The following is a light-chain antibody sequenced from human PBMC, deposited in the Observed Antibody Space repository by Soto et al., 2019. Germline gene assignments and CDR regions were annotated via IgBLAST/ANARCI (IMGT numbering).Light chain of an antibody. CDR1: TGAVTSDHH. J-gene: IGLJ3*02. Sequence: QAVVTQEASLTVSPGGTFTLTCASSTGAVTSDHHPNWFQQKPGQPPRALIYNTSNKHSWTPARFSGSLLGGKAALTLSGVQPDDEAEYYCLLFYGGAQRVFGGGTKVTVL. CDR3: LLFYGGAQRV. V-gene: IGLV7-43*01. CDR2: NTS.